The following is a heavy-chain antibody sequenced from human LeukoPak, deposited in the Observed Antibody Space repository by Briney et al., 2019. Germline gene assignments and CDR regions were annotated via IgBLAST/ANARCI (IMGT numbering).Heavy chain of an antibody. CDR3: AKDQPAAYFDY. D-gene: IGHD2-2*01. V-gene: IGHV3-30-3*01. CDR1: GFTFSSYA. Sequence: PGGSLRLSCAASGFTFSSYAMHWVRQAPGKGLEWVAVISYDGSNKYYADSVKGRFTISRDNSKNTLYLQMNSLRAEDTAVYYCAKDQPAAYFDYWGQGSLVTVSS. CDR2: ISYDGSNK. J-gene: IGHJ4*02.